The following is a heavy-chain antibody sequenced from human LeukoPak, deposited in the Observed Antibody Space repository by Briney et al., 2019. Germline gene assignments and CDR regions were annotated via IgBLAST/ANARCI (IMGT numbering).Heavy chain of an antibody. Sequence: GGSLRLSCAASGFTFSSYSMNWVRQAPGKGLEWVSTISSSSRYIYYADSLKGRFTISRDNAKNSLYLRMNSLRAEDTAVYYCVRDDGDSQYYYYYGMDVWGQGTTVTVSS. CDR3: VRDDGDSQYYYYYGMDV. CDR2: ISSSSRYI. CDR1: GFTFSSYS. D-gene: IGHD4-17*01. J-gene: IGHJ6*02. V-gene: IGHV3-21*01.